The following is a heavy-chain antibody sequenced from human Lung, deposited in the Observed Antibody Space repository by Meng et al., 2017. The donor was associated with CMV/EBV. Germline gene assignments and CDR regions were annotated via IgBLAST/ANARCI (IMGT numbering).Heavy chain of an antibody. D-gene: IGHD2-2*01. Sequence: GGSLRLXCAASGFTFSSFAMHWVRQAPGKGLEWVAVMSYDGGNKYYADSVMGRCTISRDNYKSALYLQMNSLRVEDTAVYYCAKAHEILGSCSLTSCYWGVDYWGQGXLVTVSS. CDR1: GFTFSSFA. CDR2: MSYDGGNK. J-gene: IGHJ4*02. CDR3: AKAHEILGSCSLTSCYWGVDY. V-gene: IGHV3-30-3*01.